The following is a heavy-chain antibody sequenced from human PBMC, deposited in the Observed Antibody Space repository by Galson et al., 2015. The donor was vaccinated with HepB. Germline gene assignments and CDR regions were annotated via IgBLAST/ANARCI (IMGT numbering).Heavy chain of an antibody. CDR1: GFTFSSYA. Sequence: SLRLSCAGSGFTFSSYAMSWVRQAPGKGLEWVSGISGSGGSTYYADSVRGRFTISKDSGKNTLYLQMNSLRAEDTALYFCAKDINYDRSGYFPYWGQGALVIVSS. V-gene: IGHV3-23*01. CDR3: AKDINYDRSGYFPY. D-gene: IGHD3-22*01. CDR2: ISGSGGST. J-gene: IGHJ4*02.